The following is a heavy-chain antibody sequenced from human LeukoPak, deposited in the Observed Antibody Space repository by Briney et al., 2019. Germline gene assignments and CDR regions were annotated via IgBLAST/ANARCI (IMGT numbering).Heavy chain of an antibody. Sequence: GASVKVSCKASGYTLTGYYMHWVRQAPGQGVEWTGWINPNSGGTNYAQKFQGRVTMTRDTSISTAYMELSRLRSDDTAVYYCARKDRSSSWNSTTRTLDYWGQGTLVTVSS. CDR3: ARKDRSSSWNSTTRTLDY. V-gene: IGHV1-2*02. CDR1: GYTLTGYY. J-gene: IGHJ4*02. D-gene: IGHD6-13*01. CDR2: INPNSGGT.